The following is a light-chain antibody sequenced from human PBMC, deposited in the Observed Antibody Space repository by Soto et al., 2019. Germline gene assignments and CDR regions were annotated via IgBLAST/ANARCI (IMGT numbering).Light chain of an antibody. CDR1: QSISDF. V-gene: IGKV3-20*01. CDR2: GAS. J-gene: IGKJ2*01. CDR3: QQYDNSPLIYT. Sequence: EIVLTQSPGTLSLSPGERATLYCRASQSISDFIAWHQQKPGQAPRLLIYGASNRATGIPDRVSGSGSGTEFTLTISRLEPEDFAVYYCQQYDNSPLIYTFGQGTKLEIK.